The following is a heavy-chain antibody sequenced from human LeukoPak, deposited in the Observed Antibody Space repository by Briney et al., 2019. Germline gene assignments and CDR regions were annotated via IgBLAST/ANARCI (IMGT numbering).Heavy chain of an antibody. V-gene: IGHV3-15*01. Sequence: GGSLRLSCTVSGFTFSNAWMTWVRQAPGKGLEWVGRINSKAGGGTTAYDVPGIGRFAISRDDSKPTLYLQMNSMRTEDTGVYYCTTLGTYCGGGCNWSWGQGTLVTVSS. CDR3: TTLGTYCGGGCNWS. CDR1: GFTFSNAW. J-gene: IGHJ4*02. D-gene: IGHD2-21*02. CDR2: INSKAGGGTT.